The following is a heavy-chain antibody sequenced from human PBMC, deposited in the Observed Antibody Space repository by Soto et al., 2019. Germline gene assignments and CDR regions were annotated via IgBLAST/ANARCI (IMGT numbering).Heavy chain of an antibody. V-gene: IGHV3-7*05. CDR3: ARTRGNGDLDS. Sequence: GGSLRLSCAPYGFTFSNNWMTWVRQAPGKGLEGVANINEDGSDKYYVDSVKGRLTISRDNAKRSLYLHMNSLRADDTAIYYCARTRGNGDLDSWGQGTLVTVSS. CDR1: GFTFSNNW. D-gene: IGHD2-21*02. CDR2: INEDGSDK. J-gene: IGHJ4*02.